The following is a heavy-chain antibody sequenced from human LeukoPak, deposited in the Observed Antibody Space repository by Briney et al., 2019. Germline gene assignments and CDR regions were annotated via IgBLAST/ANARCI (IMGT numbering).Heavy chain of an antibody. D-gene: IGHD3-3*01. CDR2: IYYSGST. CDR1: GGSISSYY. Sequence: SETLSLTCTVSGGSISSYYWSWIRQPPGKGLEWIGYIYYSGSTNYNPSLKSRVTISVDTSKNQFSLKLSSVTAADTAVYYCARVISGYLLDFWGQGTLVTVSS. J-gene: IGHJ4*02. CDR3: ARVISGYLLDF. V-gene: IGHV4-59*01.